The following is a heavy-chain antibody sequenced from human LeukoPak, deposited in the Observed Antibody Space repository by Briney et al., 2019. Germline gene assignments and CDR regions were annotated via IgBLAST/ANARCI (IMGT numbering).Heavy chain of an antibody. V-gene: IGHV3-30*03. CDR2: ISYDGSNK. Sequence: GGSLRLSCAASGFTFSNYGMNWVRQAPGKGLEWVAVISYDGSNKYYADSVKGRFTISRDNSKNTLYLQMNSLRAEDTAVYYCARVPAADYWGQGTLVTVSS. CDR1: GFTFSNYG. CDR3: ARVPAADY. D-gene: IGHD6-13*01. J-gene: IGHJ4*02.